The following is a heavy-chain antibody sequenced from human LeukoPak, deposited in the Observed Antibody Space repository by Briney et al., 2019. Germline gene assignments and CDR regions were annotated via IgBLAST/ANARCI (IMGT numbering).Heavy chain of an antibody. D-gene: IGHD3-22*01. V-gene: IGHV4-39*01. J-gene: IGHJ3*01. CDR2: IYYSGST. Sequence: SETLSLTCAVSGGSISSTSYYWAWIRQPPGKGLEWIGTIYYSGSTYHNPSLKSRVTMSVDTSRNQFSLKLSSVDAADTAVYYCAKAGVRYFDSSGLYSFDFWGQGTTVTVSS. CDR1: GGSISSTSYY. CDR3: AKAGVRYFDSSGLYSFDF.